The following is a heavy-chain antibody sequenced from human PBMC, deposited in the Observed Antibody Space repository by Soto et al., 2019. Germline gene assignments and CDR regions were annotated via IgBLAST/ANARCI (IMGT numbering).Heavy chain of an antibody. CDR2: IYSGGYT. CDR3: APHPGGGGY. Sequence: EVQLVESGGGLIQPGGSLRLSCAVSGFTVSNNYMSWVRQAPGKGLEGVSVIYSGGYTAYGDSVKGRFTISRDNSKNPPYPQRKGRGAAAPAVFYWAPHPGGGGYWGQGTLVTVSS. CDR1: GFTVSNNY. V-gene: IGHV3-53*01. J-gene: IGHJ4*02. D-gene: IGHD3-10*01.